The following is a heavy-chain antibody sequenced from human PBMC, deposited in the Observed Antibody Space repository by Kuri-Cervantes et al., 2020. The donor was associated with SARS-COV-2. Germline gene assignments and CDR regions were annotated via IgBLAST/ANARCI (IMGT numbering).Heavy chain of an antibody. Sequence: SETLSLTCAVYGRSFSGFYWSWIRQPPGKGLEWIGEINHSGSTNYNPSLKSRVTISVDTSRNQVSRKLSSVPAADTAVYYCARALPIVVPAAMSSGGVDPRGQGTLVTVSS. CDR2: INHSGST. D-gene: IGHD2-2*01. V-gene: IGHV4-34*01. J-gene: IGHJ5*02. CDR1: GRSFSGFY. CDR3: ARALPIVVPAAMSSGGVDP.